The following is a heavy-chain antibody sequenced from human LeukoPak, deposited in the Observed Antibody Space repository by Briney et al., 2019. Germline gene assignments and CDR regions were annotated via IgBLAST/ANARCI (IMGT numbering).Heavy chain of an antibody. CDR2: VHHSGST. CDR3: ARRREARYPNWFDP. Sequence: SETLSLTCAVYGESFSGYYWSWIRQPPGKRLEWIGEVHHSGSTNYNPSLKSRVTISADTSKNQFSLRLSSVTAADMAVYYCARRREARYPNWFDPWGQGTRVTVSS. D-gene: IGHD1-1*01. J-gene: IGHJ5*02. V-gene: IGHV4-34*01. CDR1: GESFSGYY.